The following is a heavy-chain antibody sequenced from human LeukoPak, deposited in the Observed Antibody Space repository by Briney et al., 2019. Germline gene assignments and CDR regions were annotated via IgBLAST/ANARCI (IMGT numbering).Heavy chain of an antibody. V-gene: IGHV4-59*08. D-gene: IGHD2-15*01. CDR2: IFYSGST. CDR1: GGSMSRYY. J-gene: IGHJ6*02. CDR3: ARTLDCSSSSCSYGMDV. Sequence: SETLSLTCAVSGGSMSRYYWSWIRQPPGKGLEWIGYIFYSGSTNYNPSLRSRVTISVGTSKNQFSLKLSSVTAADTAVYYCARTLDCSSSSCSYGMDVWGQGTTVTVPS.